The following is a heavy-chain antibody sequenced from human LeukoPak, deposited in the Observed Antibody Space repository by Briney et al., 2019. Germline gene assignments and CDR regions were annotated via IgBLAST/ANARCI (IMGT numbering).Heavy chain of an antibody. V-gene: IGHV3-53*01. CDR1: GFTVSSNY. J-gene: IGHJ5*02. Sequence: SGGSLRLSCAASGFTVSSNYMSWVRQAPGKGLEWVSVIYSGGSTYYADSVKGRFTISRDNAKNTLYLQMNSLRAEDTAVYYCAREGYSGYDFRWFDPWGQGTLVTVSS. CDR2: IYSGGST. D-gene: IGHD5-12*01. CDR3: AREGYSGYDFRWFDP.